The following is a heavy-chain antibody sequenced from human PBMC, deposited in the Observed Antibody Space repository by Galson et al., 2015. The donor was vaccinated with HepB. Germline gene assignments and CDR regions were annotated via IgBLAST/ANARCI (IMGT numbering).Heavy chain of an antibody. CDR1: GFSLNTNEVG. Sequence: PALVKPTQTLTLTCSVSGFSLNTNEVGVGWVRQPPGKALEWLALIYWDEDKRYSPSVQSRVTIARDAARNQVFLTMTDVDPADTGTYYCVRRDYYYVEHWGRGTLVYVSP. D-gene: IGHD2-21*02. V-gene: IGHV2-5*04. CDR2: IYWDEDK. J-gene: IGHJ4*02. CDR3: VRRDYYYVEH.